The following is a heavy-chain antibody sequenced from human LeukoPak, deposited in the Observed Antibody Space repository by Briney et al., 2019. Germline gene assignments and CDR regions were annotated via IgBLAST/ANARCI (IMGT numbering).Heavy chain of an antibody. V-gene: IGHV4-30-2*01. CDR3: ARGRFPTGLDY. J-gene: IGHJ4*02. Sequence: KASETLSLTCTVSGGSISSGGYYWSWIRQPPGKGLEWIGYIYHSGSTYYNPSLKSRVTISVDRSKNQFSLKLSSVTAADTAVYYCARGRFPTGLDYWGQGTLVTVSS. D-gene: IGHD2-8*02. CDR2: IYHSGST. CDR1: GGSISSGGYY.